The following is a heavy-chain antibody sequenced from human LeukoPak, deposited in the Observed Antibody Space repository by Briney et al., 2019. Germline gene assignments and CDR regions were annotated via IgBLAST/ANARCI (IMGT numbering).Heavy chain of an antibody. CDR1: GFTFSNYA. J-gene: IGHJ4*02. CDR3: ARSDGSGPIPHRFDY. D-gene: IGHD3-10*01. V-gene: IGHV3-30*04. Sequence: GGSLRLSCAASGFTFSNYAMHWVRQAPGKGLEWVAIISYDGSNKYYADSVKGRFTISRDNSKNTLYLQMNSLRLEDTAMYYCARSDGSGPIPHRFDYWGQGTLVTVSS. CDR2: ISYDGSNK.